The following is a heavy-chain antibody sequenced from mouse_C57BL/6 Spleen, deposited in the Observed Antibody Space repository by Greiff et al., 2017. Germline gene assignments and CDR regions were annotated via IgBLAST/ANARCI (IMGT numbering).Heavy chain of an antibody. Sequence: EVQLVESGGGLVKPGGSLKLSCAASGFTFSSYAMSWVRQTPEKRLEWVATISDGGSYTYYPDNVKGRFTISSDNAKNNLYLQMSHLKSEDTAMYYCARDVYYYSYDLDYWGQGTTLTVSS. CDR1: GFTFSSYA. J-gene: IGHJ2*01. CDR2: ISDGGSYT. D-gene: IGHD1-1*01. CDR3: ARDVYYYSYDLDY. V-gene: IGHV5-4*01.